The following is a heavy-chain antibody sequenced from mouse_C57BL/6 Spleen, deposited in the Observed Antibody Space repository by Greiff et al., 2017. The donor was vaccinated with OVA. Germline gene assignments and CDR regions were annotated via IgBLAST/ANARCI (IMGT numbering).Heavy chain of an antibody. Sequence: EVKLQESGGDLVKPGGSLKLSCAASGFTFSSYGMSWVRQTPDKRLEWVATISSGGSYTYYPDSVKGRFTISRDTAKNTLYLQMSSLKSEDTAMYYCASRSAWFAYWGQGTLVTVSA. CDR2: ISSGGSYT. J-gene: IGHJ3*01. CDR1: GFTFSSYG. V-gene: IGHV5-6*02. CDR3: ASRSAWFAY.